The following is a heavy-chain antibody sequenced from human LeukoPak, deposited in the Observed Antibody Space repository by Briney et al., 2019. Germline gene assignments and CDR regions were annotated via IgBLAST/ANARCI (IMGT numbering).Heavy chain of an antibody. CDR2: ISSSSSTI. J-gene: IGHJ4*02. D-gene: IGHD2-2*02. CDR3: ARDPIPSAWGRQYEYFDY. Sequence: GGSLRLSCAASGFTFSSYSMNWVRQAPGKGLEWVSYISSSSSTIYYADSVKGRFTISRDNAKNSLYLQMNSLRAEDTAVYYCARDPIPSAWGRQYEYFDYWGQGTLVTVSS. CDR1: GFTFSSYS. V-gene: IGHV3-48*01.